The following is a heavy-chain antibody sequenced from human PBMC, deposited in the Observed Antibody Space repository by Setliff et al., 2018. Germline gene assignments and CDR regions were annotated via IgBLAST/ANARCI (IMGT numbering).Heavy chain of an antibody. CDR2: INQDGSGK. Sequence: PGGSLRLSCAASGFTFSSFWMAWVRQSPGRGLEWVANINQDGSGKFYVDSVKGRFTISRDNAKNSLYLQMNSLRAEDTAVYYCASHEPWLWNAFDIWGQGTTVTVSS. D-gene: IGHD6-19*01. CDR3: ASHEPWLWNAFDI. V-gene: IGHV3-7*01. J-gene: IGHJ3*02. CDR1: GFTFSSFW.